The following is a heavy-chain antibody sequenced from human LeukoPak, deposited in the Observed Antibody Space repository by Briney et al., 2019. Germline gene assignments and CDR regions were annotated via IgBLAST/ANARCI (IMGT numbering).Heavy chain of an antibody. CDR1: GFRFSDDW. CDR2: INRDGSET. D-gene: IGHD3-10*01. J-gene: IGHJ6*02. CDR3: ARGGGYYGSGSLHYYYYGMDV. V-gene: IGHV3-7*01. Sequence: GGSLRLSCVVSGFRFSDDWMSWVRQAPGKGLESVANINRDGSETFYVDSVKGRFTVSRDNAKNSLYLQMNSLRAEDTAVYYCARGGGYYGSGSLHYYYYGMDVWGQGTTVTVSS.